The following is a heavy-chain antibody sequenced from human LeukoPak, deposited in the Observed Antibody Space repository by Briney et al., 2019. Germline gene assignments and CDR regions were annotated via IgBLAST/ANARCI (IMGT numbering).Heavy chain of an antibody. CDR1: GFTFSSYW. V-gene: IGHV3-74*01. J-gene: IGHJ6*02. CDR3: ARDGEAYGMDV. CDR2: INSDGSST. Sequence: GGSLRLSCAVSGFTFSSYWMHWVRQAPGKGLVWVSRINSDGSSTSYADSVKGRFTISRDNAKNTLYLQMNSLRAEDTAVYYCARDGEAYGMDVWGQGTTVTVSS.